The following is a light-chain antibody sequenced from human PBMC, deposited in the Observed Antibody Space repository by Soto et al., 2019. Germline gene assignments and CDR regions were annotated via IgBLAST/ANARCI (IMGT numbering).Light chain of an antibody. CDR2: DAS. Sequence: EVVLTQSPATLSLSPGERATLSCRASQSVGSSLAWYQQKPGQAPRLLIYDASTRATGLPARFSGSGSGTEFTLTISRLQTEDFAVYHCQQYSNWPRTFGQGTKVEIK. CDR3: QQYSNWPRT. CDR1: QSVGSS. J-gene: IGKJ1*01. V-gene: IGKV3D-15*01.